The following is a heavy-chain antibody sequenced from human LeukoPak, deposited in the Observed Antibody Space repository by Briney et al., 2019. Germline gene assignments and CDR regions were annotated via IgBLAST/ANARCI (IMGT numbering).Heavy chain of an antibody. Sequence: GASVKVSCKASGYTFGSYDINWVRKATGQGLEWMGWMNPGSGNTGYAQRFQGRVTMARDTSTNTAYMELSGLRSEDTAIYYCARLSETAAYYYTSGYYFLGYWGQGTLVTVAS. CDR1: GYTFGSYD. D-gene: IGHD3-22*01. J-gene: IGHJ4*02. CDR3: ARLSETAAYYYTSGYYFLGY. CDR2: MNPGSGNT. V-gene: IGHV1-8*02.